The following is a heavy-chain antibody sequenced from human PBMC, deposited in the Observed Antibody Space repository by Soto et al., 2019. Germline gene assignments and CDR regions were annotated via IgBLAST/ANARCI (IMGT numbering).Heavy chain of an antibody. V-gene: IGHV4-4*07. Sequence: LSLTCTVSGGSISYYWSWIRQPAGKGLEWIGRIYTSGSTNYNPSLKSRVTMSIDTSKNQFSLKLTSVTAADTAVYFCARGIVDFWSGRHYFDYWGQGTLVTVSS. CDR2: IYTSGST. CDR1: GGSISYY. J-gene: IGHJ4*02. CDR3: ARGIVDFWSGRHYFDY. D-gene: IGHD3-3*01.